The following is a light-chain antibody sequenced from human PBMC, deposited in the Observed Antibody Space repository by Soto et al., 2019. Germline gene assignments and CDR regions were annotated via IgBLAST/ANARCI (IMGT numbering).Light chain of an antibody. CDR3: QEWDSTLDQWI. V-gene: IGLV3-21*02. CDR1: NIGSKS. J-gene: IGLJ2*01. CDR2: DDR. Sequence: SYDLTQPPSVSVAPGQTATITCGGGNIGSKSVNWYQQRPGQAPVLVVYDDRDRPSGIPDRFYGSNSGNTATLTISRVEVGDEADYHCQEWDSTLDQWIFGGGTKLTVL.